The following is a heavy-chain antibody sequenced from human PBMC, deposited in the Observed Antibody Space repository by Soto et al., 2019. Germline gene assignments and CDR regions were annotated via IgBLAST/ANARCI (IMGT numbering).Heavy chain of an antibody. D-gene: IGHD3-9*01. CDR2: IYYSGST. J-gene: IGHJ4*02. CDR1: GGSISSSSYY. V-gene: IGHV4-39*01. Sequence: PSETLSLTCTVSGGSISSSSYYWGWIRQPPGKGLEWIGSIYYSGSTYYNPSLKSRVTISVDTSKNQFSLKLSSVTAADTAVYYCARRRTRNILTGEYDYWGQGTLVTVSS. CDR3: ARRRTRNILTGEYDY.